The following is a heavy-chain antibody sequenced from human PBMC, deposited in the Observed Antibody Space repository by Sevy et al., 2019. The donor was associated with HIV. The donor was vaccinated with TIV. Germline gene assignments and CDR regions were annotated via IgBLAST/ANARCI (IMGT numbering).Heavy chain of an antibody. CDR3: ATMLTPLYYYALDV. V-gene: IGHV3-53*03. CDR2: IYSGGNT. D-gene: IGHD3-9*01. Sequence: GGSLRLSCAASGFTFNSYTMNWVRQAPGKGLEWVSDIYSGGNTYYADSVKGRFTIFRDISKNKLYLQMNSLRAEDTDIYYGATMLTPLYYYALDVWGQGTTVTVSS. CDR1: GFTFNSYT. J-gene: IGHJ6*02.